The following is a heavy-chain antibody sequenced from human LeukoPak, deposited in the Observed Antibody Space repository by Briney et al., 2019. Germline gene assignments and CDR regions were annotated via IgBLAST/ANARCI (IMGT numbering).Heavy chain of an antibody. J-gene: IGHJ3*02. CDR3: ARGYAFDI. CDR1: GGSFSGYY. CDR2: INHSGST. Sequence: SETLSLTCAVYGGSFSGYYWSWIRQPPGKGLEWIGEINHSGSTNYNPSLKSRVTISVDTSKNQFSLKLSSATAADTAVYYCARGYAFDIWGQGTMVTVSS. V-gene: IGHV4-34*01.